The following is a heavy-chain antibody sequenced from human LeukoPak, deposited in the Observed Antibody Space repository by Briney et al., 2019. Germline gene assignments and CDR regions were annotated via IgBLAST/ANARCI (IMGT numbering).Heavy chain of an antibody. Sequence: SETLSLTCTVSAGSISSSNYYWGWIRQPPGKGLEWIGSIYYSGSTYYNPSLKSRVTISVDTSKNQFSLNLSSVTAADTAVYYCAKAVTGTTLVRWDYWGQGTLVTVSS. J-gene: IGHJ4*02. CDR1: AGSISSSNYY. V-gene: IGHV4-39*01. D-gene: IGHD1-7*01. CDR3: AKAVTGTTLVRWDY. CDR2: IYYSGST.